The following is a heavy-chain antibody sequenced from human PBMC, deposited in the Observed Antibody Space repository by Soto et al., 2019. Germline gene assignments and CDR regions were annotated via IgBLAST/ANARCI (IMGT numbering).Heavy chain of an antibody. V-gene: IGHV3-7*03. CDR3: ARDVDMDYYYYGMDV. Sequence: LRLSCAASGFTFSSYWMSWVRQAPGKGLEWVANIKQDGSEKYYVDSVKGRFTISRDNAKNSLYLQMNSLRTEDTAVYYCARDVDMDYYYYGMDVWGQGTTVTVSS. CDR1: GFTFSSYW. CDR2: IKQDGSEK. J-gene: IGHJ6*02. D-gene: IGHD5-12*01.